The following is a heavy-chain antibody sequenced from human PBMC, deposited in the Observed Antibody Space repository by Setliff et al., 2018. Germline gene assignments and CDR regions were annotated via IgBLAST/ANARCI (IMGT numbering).Heavy chain of an antibody. D-gene: IGHD5-12*01. CDR1: GGAFSSYA. CDR2: IIPVIDTT. Sequence: SVKVSCKASGGAFSSYALTWVRQAPGQGLEWMGRIIPVIDTTDYAQTFQGRVTITADESTRTVYMELSSLRSEDTAIYYCARGRDGYTSNALEFWGQGTMVTV. CDR3: ARGRDGYTSNALEF. V-gene: IGHV1-69*11. J-gene: IGHJ3*01.